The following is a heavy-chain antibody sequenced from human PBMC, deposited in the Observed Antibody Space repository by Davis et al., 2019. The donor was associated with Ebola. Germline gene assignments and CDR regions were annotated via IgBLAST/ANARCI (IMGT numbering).Heavy chain of an antibody. D-gene: IGHD2-2*01. V-gene: IGHV3-30*03. CDR2: ISYDGSNK. J-gene: IGHJ4*01. Sequence: GESLKISCAASGFTFSSYGMHWVRQAPGKGLEWVAVISYDGSNKYYGDSVKGRFTISRDNSKNTLYLEMNSLRTEDAAVYYCAVSSTYFDYWGHGTLVTVSS. CDR1: GFTFSSYG. CDR3: AVSSTYFDY.